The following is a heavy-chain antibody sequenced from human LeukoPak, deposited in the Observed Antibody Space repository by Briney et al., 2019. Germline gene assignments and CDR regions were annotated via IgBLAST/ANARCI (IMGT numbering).Heavy chain of an antibody. CDR1: GFTFSSYA. CDR2: ISSNGGST. CDR3: VKDTSSGYSYNWFDP. D-gene: IGHD3-22*01. V-gene: IGHV3-64D*06. J-gene: IGHJ5*02. Sequence: GGSLRLSCSASGFTFSSYAMHWVRQAPGKGLEYVSAISSNGGSTYYADSVKGRFSISRDNSKNTLYLQMSSLRAEDTAVYYCVKDTSSGYSYNWFDPWGQGTLVTVSS.